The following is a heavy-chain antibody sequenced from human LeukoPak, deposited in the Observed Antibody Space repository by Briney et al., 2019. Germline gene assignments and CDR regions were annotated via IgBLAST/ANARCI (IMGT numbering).Heavy chain of an antibody. V-gene: IGHV1-18*01. J-gene: IGHJ4*02. CDR2: ISAYNGNT. CDR1: GYTFTSYG. CDR3: ARDPCSSTSCYPLFDY. D-gene: IGHD2-2*01. Sequence: EASVKVSCKASGYTFTSYGISWVRQAPGQGLEWMGWISAYNGNTNYAQKLQGRVTMTTDTSTSTAYMELRSLRSDDTAVYYCARDPCSSTSCYPLFDYWGQGTLVTVSS.